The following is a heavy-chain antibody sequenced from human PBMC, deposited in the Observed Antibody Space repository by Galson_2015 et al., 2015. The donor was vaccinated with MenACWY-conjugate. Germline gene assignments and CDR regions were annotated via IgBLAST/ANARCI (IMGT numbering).Heavy chain of an antibody. CDR1: GFVFRSYT. J-gene: IGHJ1*01. V-gene: IGHV3-64D*09. D-gene: IGHD6-19*01. CDR2: ISPSGSNT. Sequence: PRLSCAASGFVFRSYTMHWVRQAPGEGLECISTISPSGSNTFYADSAKGRFSISRDNSKTTVYLHMSSLRPEDTAVYYCVKAWYSRDWYSLYNFLFQHWGQGTQVIVSS. CDR3: VKAWYSRDWYSLYNFLFQH.